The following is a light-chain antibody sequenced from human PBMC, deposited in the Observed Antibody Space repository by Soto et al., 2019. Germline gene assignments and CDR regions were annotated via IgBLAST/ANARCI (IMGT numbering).Light chain of an antibody. V-gene: IGKV3D-15*01. CDR1: QSVSSN. Sequence: EIVMTQSPATLSVSPGERATLSCRASQSVSSNLAWYQQKPGQAPRFLIYGASTRATGIPARFSGSGSGTEFTLTSTSQQSEDFAVYCCQQYSDWPTFGQGTKVDIK. J-gene: IGKJ1*01. CDR2: GAS. CDR3: QQYSDWPT.